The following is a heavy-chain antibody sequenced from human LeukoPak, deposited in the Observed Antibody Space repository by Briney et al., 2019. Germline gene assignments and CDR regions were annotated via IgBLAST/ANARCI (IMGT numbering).Heavy chain of an antibody. CDR1: GGSISSNNW. J-gene: IGHJ3*01. Sequence: SGTLSLTCAVPGGSISSNNWWSWVRQPPGKGLEWFGEIYHSGSTDYNPSLESRVTISVDKSKNQFSLKLSSVTAADTAVYYCARGFYGSGSYSSPGFHAFDVWGQGTMVTVSS. CDR3: ARGFYGSGSYSSPGFHAFDV. D-gene: IGHD3-10*01. CDR2: IYHSGST. V-gene: IGHV4-4*02.